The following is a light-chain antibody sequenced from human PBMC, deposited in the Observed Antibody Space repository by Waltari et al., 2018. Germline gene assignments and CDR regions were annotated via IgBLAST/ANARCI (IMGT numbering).Light chain of an antibody. V-gene: IGKV1-39*01. Sequence: DIQLTQSPPSLAASVGDSVNITCRASQTIRNYLNWYLQRPGKAPKLLISAASSLQSGVPSRFSGSGSGTDFALTISSLQPEDFASYHCQETYTTLFTFGPGTKVEIK. CDR3: QETYTTLFT. CDR2: AAS. J-gene: IGKJ3*01. CDR1: QTIRNY.